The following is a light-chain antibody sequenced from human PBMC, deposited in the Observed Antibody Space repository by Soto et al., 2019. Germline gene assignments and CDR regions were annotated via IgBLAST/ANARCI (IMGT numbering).Light chain of an antibody. J-gene: IGKJ3*01. CDR2: DAS. V-gene: IGKV3-11*01. CDR3: QQYNNWPFT. Sequence: EIVLTQSPATLSLSPGERATLSCRASQSVSSYLAWYQQKPGQAPRLLIYDASNRATGIPARFSGSGSGTDFTLTISSLEPEDFAVYYCQQYNNWPFTFGPGNKVDI. CDR1: QSVSSY.